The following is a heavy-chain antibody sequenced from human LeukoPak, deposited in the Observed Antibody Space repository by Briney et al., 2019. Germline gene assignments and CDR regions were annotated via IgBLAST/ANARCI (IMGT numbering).Heavy chain of an antibody. CDR3: ARVPYSSSFRAEYFQH. CDR2: ISYDGSNK. V-gene: IGHV3-30-3*01. CDR1: GFTFSSYA. Sequence: GGSLRLSCAASGFTFSSYAMHWVRQAPGKGLEWVAVISYDGSNKYYADSVKGRFTISRDNSKNTLYLQMNSLRAEDTAVYYCARVPYSSSFRAEYFQHWGQGTLVTVSS. D-gene: IGHD6-6*01. J-gene: IGHJ1*01.